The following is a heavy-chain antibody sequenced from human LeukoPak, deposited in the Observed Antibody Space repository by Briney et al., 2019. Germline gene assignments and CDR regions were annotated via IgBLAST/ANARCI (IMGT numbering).Heavy chain of an antibody. V-gene: IGHV4-39*07. CDR2: ICHSGST. D-gene: IGHD3-10*01. J-gene: IGHJ5*02. CDR3: ARVCCYYDSGSSPNWLDP. Sequence: PSQTLSLTCTVSGGSISSGGYCWGWVRQPPGQGLEWIGNICHSGSTYFNPSLKSRVSMSLDTSKDQLSLKLISVSAADTAVYYCARVCCYYDSGSSPNWLDPWGQGTLVTVSS. CDR1: GGSISSGGYC.